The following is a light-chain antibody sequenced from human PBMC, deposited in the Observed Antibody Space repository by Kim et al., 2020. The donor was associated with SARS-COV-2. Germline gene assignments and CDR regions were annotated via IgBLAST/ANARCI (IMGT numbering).Light chain of an antibody. CDR1: QSVSSSY. Sequence: LSLSPGERATLSCRASQSVSSSYLAWYQQKPGQAPRLLIYGASSRATGIPDRFSGSGSGTDFTLTISRLEPEDFAVYYCQQYGRTFGQGTKV. CDR2: GAS. J-gene: IGKJ1*01. V-gene: IGKV3-20*01. CDR3: QQYGRT.